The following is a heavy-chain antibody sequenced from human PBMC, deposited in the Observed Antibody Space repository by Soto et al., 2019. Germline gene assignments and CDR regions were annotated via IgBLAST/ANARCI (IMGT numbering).Heavy chain of an antibody. Sequence: QVQLVQSGAEVKEPWASVRVSCKASGNTFISHGVSWVRQSPGQGLEWRGYLSVNEGYIKYAQRLQGRLALTTDTSTNAGYMELTRRRSEDAATYYCAIENNFVWGAGGQGTLVTVFS. CDR3: AIENNFVWGA. CDR2: LSVNEGYI. J-gene: IGHJ4*02. CDR1: GNTFISHG. V-gene: IGHV1-18*04. D-gene: IGHD3-9*01.